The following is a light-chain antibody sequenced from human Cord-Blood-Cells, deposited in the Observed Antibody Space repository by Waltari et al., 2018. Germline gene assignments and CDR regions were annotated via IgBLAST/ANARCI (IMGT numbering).Light chain of an antibody. V-gene: IGKV3-20*01. CDR2: GAS. Sequence: EIVLTQSPGTLSLSPGERATLSCRASQSVSSSYLAWYQQKPGQAPRLLIYGASSRATGIPDRFSGSGSGTDFTLTISRLEPGDFAVYYCQQYGSSPPRITFGQGTRLEIK. CDR1: QSVSSSY. CDR3: QQYGSSPPRIT. J-gene: IGKJ5*01.